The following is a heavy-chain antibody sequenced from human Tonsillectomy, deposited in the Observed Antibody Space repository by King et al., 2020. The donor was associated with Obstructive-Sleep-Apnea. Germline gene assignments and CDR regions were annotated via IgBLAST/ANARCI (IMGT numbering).Heavy chain of an antibody. J-gene: IGHJ4*02. CDR3: ARSLDSSGYYYTNY. CDR2: ISYSGST. D-gene: IGHD3-22*01. Sequence: VQLQESGPGLVKPSETLSLTCTVSGGSISSYYWSWIRQPPGKGLELIGYISYSGSTNYNPSLKSRVTISVDTSKNQFSLKLSSVTAADTAVYYCARSLDSSGYYYTNYWGQGTLVTVSS. CDR1: GGSISSYY. V-gene: IGHV4-59*08.